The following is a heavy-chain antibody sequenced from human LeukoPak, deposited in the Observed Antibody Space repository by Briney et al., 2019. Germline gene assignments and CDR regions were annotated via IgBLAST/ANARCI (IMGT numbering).Heavy chain of an antibody. D-gene: IGHD3-3*01. CDR2: ISAYNGNT. CDR3: ARADRHYDFWSGYTYNWFDP. V-gene: IGHV1-18*01. CDR1: GYTFTSYG. J-gene: IGHJ5*02. Sequence: VASVKVSCKASGYTFTSYGISWVRQAPGQGLEWMGWISAYNGNTNYAQKFQGRVTITRNTSISTAYMELSSLRSEDTAVYYCARADRHYDFWSGYTYNWFDPWGQGTLVTVSS.